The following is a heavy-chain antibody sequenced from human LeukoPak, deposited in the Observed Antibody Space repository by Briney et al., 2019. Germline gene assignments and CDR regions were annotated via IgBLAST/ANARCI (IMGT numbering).Heavy chain of an antibody. CDR2: ISAYNGNT. V-gene: IGHV1-18*01. J-gene: IGHJ3*02. CDR3: AIGKTGESAFDI. CDR1: GYTFTSYG. Sequence: ASVKVSCKASGYTFTSYGISWVRQAPGQGLEWMGWISAYNGNTNYAQKLQGRVTMTTDTSTSTAYVELRSLRSDDTAVYYCAIGKTGESAFDIWGQGTMVTVSS. D-gene: IGHD7-27*01.